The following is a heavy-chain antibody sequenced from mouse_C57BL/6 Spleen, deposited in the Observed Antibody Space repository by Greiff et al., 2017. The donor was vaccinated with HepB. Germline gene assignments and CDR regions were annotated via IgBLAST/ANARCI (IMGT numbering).Heavy chain of an antibody. CDR2: ISYDGSN. V-gene: IGHV3-6*01. CDR1: GYSITSGYY. Sequence: VQLKESGPGLVKPSQSLSLTCSVTGYSITSGYYWNWIRQSPGNKLEWMGYISYDGSNNYNPSLKNRISITRDTSKNQFFLKLNSVTTEDTATYYCARDRITTRMDYWGQGTSVTVSS. J-gene: IGHJ4*01. D-gene: IGHD1-1*01. CDR3: ARDRITTRMDY.